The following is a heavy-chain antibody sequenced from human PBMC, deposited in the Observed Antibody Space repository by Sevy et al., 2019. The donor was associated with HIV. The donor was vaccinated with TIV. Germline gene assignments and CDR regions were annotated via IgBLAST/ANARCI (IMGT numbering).Heavy chain of an antibody. CDR3: TTGRYSSSMYFEH. CDR2: VKSKADGGTT. D-gene: IGHD6-6*01. Sequence: GGSLRLSCAASGFTSSNTWMTWVRQAPGKGLEWVGRVKSKADGGTTDYGAPVKGRFTISGDDSKNTVYLQMNSLKSEDTGVYYCTTGRYSSSMYFEHWGQGTLVTVS. V-gene: IGHV3-15*01. CDR1: GFTSSNTW. J-gene: IGHJ4*02.